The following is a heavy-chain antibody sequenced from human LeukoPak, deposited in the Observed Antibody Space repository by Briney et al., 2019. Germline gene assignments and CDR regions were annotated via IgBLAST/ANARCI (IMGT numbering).Heavy chain of an antibody. CDR2: IYTDRST. V-gene: IGHV3-66*02. D-gene: IGHD3-16*01. J-gene: IGHJ4*02. CDR1: GFIISSKF. Sequence: PGGSLRLSCAVSGFIISSKFMSWVRQAPGQGLGWLSVIYTDRSTYYADSVKGRFTISRDDSKNTLYLQMNSLRTEDTAVYYCARDRPPSDYHEQGYDYWGQGTLVTVSS. CDR3: ARDRPPSDYHEQGYDY.